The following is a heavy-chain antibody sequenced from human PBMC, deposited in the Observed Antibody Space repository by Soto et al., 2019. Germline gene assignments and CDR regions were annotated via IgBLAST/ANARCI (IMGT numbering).Heavy chain of an antibody. CDR2: SHYSGST. V-gene: IGHV4-31*03. Sequence: QVQLQESGPGLVKPSQTLSLTCSVSGGSISSGIYFWTWIRQHPGKGLEWIGYSHYSGSTYYNPSLRSRVTIYIDTSMNQFYLTLSSVTAADTAVYYCATYLGSGNNAKAFDIWGQGTMVTVSS. CDR1: GGSISSGIYF. J-gene: IGHJ3*02. D-gene: IGHD2-15*01. CDR3: ATYLGSGNNAKAFDI.